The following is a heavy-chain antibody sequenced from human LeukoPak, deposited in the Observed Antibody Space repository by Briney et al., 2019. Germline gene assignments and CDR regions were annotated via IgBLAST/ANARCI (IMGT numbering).Heavy chain of an antibody. CDR1: GYTFTSYY. V-gene: IGHV1-46*01. Sequence: ASVKVSCKASGYTFTSYYMHWVRQAPGQGLEWMGIIDPSGGSTSYAQKFQGRVTLTRDTSTSTVYMELSSLRSEDTAVYYCARDQTYGDYGGIPDYWGQGTLVTVSS. CDR3: ARDQTYGDYGGIPDY. D-gene: IGHD4-17*01. J-gene: IGHJ4*02. CDR2: IDPSGGST.